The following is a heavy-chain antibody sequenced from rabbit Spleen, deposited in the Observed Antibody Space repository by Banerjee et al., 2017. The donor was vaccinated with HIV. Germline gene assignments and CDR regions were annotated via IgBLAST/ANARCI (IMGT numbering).Heavy chain of an antibody. V-gene: IGHV1S45*01. Sequence: QEQLEESGGGLVQPEGSLTLTCKASGFSFSDRDVMCWVRQAPGKGLEWIACINTATGKAVYASWAKGRFTISKTSSTTVPLQMTSLTAADTATYFCARDAGSYDYIDVYFNLWGQGTLVTVS. D-gene: IGHD8-1*01. J-gene: IGHJ4*01. CDR2: INTATGKA. CDR3: ARDAGSYDYIDVYFNL. CDR1: GFSFSDRDV.